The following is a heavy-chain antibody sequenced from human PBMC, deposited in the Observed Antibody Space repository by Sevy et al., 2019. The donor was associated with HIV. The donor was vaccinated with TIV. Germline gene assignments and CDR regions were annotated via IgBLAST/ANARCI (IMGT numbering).Heavy chain of an antibody. Sequence: GGSLRLSCAASGFTFSSYSMNWVRQAPGKGLEWVSSITSSSSHIYYADSLRGRFTISRDNAKNSLYLQMKSLRAEETAIYYCVRDIESLTCSSWTCGPEYFQLWGQGTLVTVSS. CDR3: VRDIESLTCSSWTCGPEYFQL. J-gene: IGHJ1*01. V-gene: IGHV3-21*01. CDR2: ITSSSSHI. CDR1: GFTFSSYS. D-gene: IGHD6-13*01.